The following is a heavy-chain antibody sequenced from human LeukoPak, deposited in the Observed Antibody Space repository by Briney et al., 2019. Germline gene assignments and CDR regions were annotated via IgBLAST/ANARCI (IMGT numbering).Heavy chain of an antibody. CDR2: IYHSGST. CDR1: GYSISSGYY. Sequence: SETLSLTCTVSGYSISSGYYWGWIRQPPGKGLEWIGSIYHSGSTNYNPSLKSRVTISVDTSKNQFSLKLSSVTAADTAVYYCARRGGSAAGLYYFDYWGQGTLVTVSS. CDR3: ARRGGSAAGLYYFDY. D-gene: IGHD6-13*01. V-gene: IGHV4-38-2*02. J-gene: IGHJ4*02.